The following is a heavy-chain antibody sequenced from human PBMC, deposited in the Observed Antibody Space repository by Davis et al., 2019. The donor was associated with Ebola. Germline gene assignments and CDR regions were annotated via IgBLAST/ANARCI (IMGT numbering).Heavy chain of an antibody. CDR2: ISDTSMSS. J-gene: IGHJ6*02. V-gene: IGHV3-23*01. Sequence: GESLKISCAASGFDFSIYCMNWVRQAPGKGLEWVAAISDTSMSSYYADSVKGRFTISRDNSKNTLFLQLNSLRVDDSAVYYCAKSLERYRFLQGMDVWGQGTTVTVSS. D-gene: IGHD3-16*02. CDR3: AKSLERYRFLQGMDV. CDR1: GFDFSIYC.